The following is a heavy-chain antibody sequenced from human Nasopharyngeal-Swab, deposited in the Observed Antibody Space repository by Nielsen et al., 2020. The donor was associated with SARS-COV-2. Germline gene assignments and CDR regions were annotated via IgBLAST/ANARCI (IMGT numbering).Heavy chain of an antibody. CDR2: INHGGST. J-gene: IGHJ3*02. CDR3: ARATYYDYVWGSYRPGAFDI. V-gene: IGHV4-34*01. Sequence: WIRQPPGKGLEWIGEINHGGSTNYNPSLKSRVTISVDTSKNRFSLKLSSVTAADTAVYYCARATYYDYVWGSYRPGAFDIWGQGTMVTVSS. D-gene: IGHD3-16*02.